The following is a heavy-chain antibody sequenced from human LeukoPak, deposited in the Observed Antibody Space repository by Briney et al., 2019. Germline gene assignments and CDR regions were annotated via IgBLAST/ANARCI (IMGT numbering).Heavy chain of an antibody. Sequence: KPSETLSLTCTVSGGSISSYYWGWIRQPAGKGLEWIGRIYTSGSTNYNPSLKSRVTISVDTSKDQFSLKLSSVTAADTAVYYCARDYPNSSGYYYYYMDVWGKGTTVTVSS. CDR1: GGSISSYY. CDR3: ARDYPNSSGYYYYYMDV. J-gene: IGHJ6*03. V-gene: IGHV4-4*07. D-gene: IGHD3-22*01. CDR2: IYTSGST.